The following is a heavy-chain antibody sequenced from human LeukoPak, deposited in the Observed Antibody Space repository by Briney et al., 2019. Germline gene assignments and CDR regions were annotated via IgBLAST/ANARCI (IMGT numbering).Heavy chain of an antibody. D-gene: IGHD3-9*01. J-gene: IGHJ4*02. Sequence: GGSLRLSCAASGFTFDDYAMHWVRQAPGKGLEWVSGISWNSGSIGYADSVKGRFTISRDNAKNSLYLQMNSLRAEDTAVYYCARDREYYDILTGYYTHWGQGTLVTVSS. CDR3: ARDREYYDILTGYYTH. CDR2: ISWNSGSI. CDR1: GFTFDDYA. V-gene: IGHV3-9*01.